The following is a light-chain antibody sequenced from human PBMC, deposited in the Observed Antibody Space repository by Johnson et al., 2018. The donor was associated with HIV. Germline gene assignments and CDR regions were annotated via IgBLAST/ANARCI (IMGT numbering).Light chain of an antibody. CDR2: DNN. V-gene: IGLV1-51*01. J-gene: IGLJ1*01. CDR1: SSNIGNNR. Sequence: QSVLTQPPSVSAAPGQKVTISCSGSSSNIGNNRVSWYQQLPGTAPKLLIYDNNKRPSGIPDRFSGSKSGTSATLGITGLQNGDEADYYCGTWDNSLSAYVCGTGTKVTVL. CDR3: GTWDNSLSAYV.